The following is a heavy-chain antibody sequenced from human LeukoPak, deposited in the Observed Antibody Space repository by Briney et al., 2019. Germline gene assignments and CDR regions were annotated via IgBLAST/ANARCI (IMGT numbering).Heavy chain of an antibody. CDR3: ARGTYYYDSSGYHFDY. V-gene: IGHV4-34*01. D-gene: IGHD3-22*01. Sequence: PSETLSLTCSVYGGSFSDYYWSWIRQPPGKGLEWIGEINHSGSTNYNPSLKSRVTISVDTSKNQFSLKLSSVTAADTAVYYCARGTYYYDSSGYHFDYWGQGTLVTVSS. J-gene: IGHJ4*02. CDR1: GGSFSDYY. CDR2: INHSGST.